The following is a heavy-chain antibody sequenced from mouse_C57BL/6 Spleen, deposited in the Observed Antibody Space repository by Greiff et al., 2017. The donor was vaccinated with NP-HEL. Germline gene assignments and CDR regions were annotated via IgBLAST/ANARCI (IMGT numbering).Heavy chain of an antibody. CDR1: GYTFTDYE. Sequence: VQLQESGAELVRPGASVTLSCKASGYTFTDYEMHWVKQTPVHGLEWIGAIDPETGGTAYNQKFKGKAILTADKSSSTAYMELRSLTSEDSAVYYCTRGTVHWDFEVWGTGTTVTVSS. J-gene: IGHJ1*03. D-gene: IGHD4-1*01. V-gene: IGHV1-15*01. CDR2: IDPETGGT. CDR3: TRGTVHWDFEV.